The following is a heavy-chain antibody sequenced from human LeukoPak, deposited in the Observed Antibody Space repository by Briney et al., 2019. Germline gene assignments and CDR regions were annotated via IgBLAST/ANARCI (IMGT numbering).Heavy chain of an antibody. V-gene: IGHV3-21*04. CDR3: AKHGTQLRPFDI. CDR2: ISSSSSYI. Sequence: AGSLPHSCAASGFTFSSYSMNWVRQAPGKGLEWVSSISSSSSYIYYADSVKGLFTISRDNSKNTLYLQMNSLRAEDTAVYYCAKHGTQLRPFDIWGRGTMGTVSS. D-gene: IGHD2-2*01. J-gene: IGHJ3*02. CDR1: GFTFSSYS.